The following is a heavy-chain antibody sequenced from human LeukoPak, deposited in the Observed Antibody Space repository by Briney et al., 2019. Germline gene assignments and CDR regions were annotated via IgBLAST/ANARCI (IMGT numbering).Heavy chain of an antibody. Sequence: SVKVSCKASGYIFTSYGISWVRQAPGQGLEWMGGIIPIFGTANYAQKFQGRVTITADESTSTAYMELSSPRSDATAVYYCARERNNYPFDYWGQGTLVTVSS. CDR2: IIPIFGTA. CDR1: GYIFTSYG. V-gene: IGHV1-69*13. J-gene: IGHJ4*02. D-gene: IGHD5-24*01. CDR3: ARERNNYPFDY.